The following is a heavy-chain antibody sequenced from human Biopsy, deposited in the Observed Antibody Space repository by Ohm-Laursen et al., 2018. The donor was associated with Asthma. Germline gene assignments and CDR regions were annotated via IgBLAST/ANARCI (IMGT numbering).Heavy chain of an antibody. Sequence: SLRLSCAASGFTFSSYSMNWVRQAPGKGLEWVSYISSSSSTIYYADSVKGRFIISRDNSKNTLYLQVNSLRGDDTAVYYCARDMNRDGWYFDYWGQGTLVTVSS. CDR3: ARDMNRDGWYFDY. CDR1: GFTFSSYS. V-gene: IGHV3-48*01. J-gene: IGHJ4*02. CDR2: ISSSSSTI. D-gene: IGHD5-24*01.